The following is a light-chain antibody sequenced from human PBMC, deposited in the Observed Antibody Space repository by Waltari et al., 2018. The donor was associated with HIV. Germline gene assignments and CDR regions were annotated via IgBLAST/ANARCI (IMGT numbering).Light chain of an antibody. CDR1: QSVSSSS. CDR2: GTS. CDR3: QQYGSSVT. V-gene: IGKV3-20*01. J-gene: IGKJ5*01. Sequence: DIVLTQSPGTLPLPPGESVTLSCRASQSVSSSSLVWYQQKPGQAPRLLNYGTSSRATGIPDRFSGSGSGTDFTLTISRLDPEDFAVYYCQQYGSSVTFGQGTRLEIK.